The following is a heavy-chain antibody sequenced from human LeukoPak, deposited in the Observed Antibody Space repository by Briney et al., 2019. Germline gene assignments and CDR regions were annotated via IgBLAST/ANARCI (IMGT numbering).Heavy chain of an antibody. V-gene: IGHV3-33*01. CDR1: GFTFSSYG. J-gene: IGHJ4*02. CDR2: IWYDGSNK. Sequence: GRSLRLSCAASGFTFSSYGMHWVRQAPGKGLEWVAVIWYDGSNKYYADSVKGRFTISRDNSKNTLYLQTNSLRAEDTAVYYCARVSYDYYGSGSYYNAPFDYWGQGTLVTVSS. D-gene: IGHD3-10*01. CDR3: ARVSYDYYGSGSYYNAPFDY.